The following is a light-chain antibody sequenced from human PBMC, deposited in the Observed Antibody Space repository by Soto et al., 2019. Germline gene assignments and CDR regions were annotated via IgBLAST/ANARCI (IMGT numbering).Light chain of an antibody. V-gene: IGLV2-14*01. J-gene: IGLJ1*01. CDR2: EVS. CDR1: SSDVGGYNY. Sequence: SVLTQPASVSVSPGQSITISCTGTSSDVGGYNYVSWYQQHPGKAPKLMIYEVSNRPSGVSNRFSGSKSGNTASLTISGLQAEEEADYYCSSYTSSSAGVFGTGTKVTVL. CDR3: SSYTSSSAGV.